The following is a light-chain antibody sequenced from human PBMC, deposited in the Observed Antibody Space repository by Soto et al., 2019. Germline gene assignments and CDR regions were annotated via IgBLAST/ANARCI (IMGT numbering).Light chain of an antibody. CDR3: SSYTSDSSYV. V-gene: IGLV2-14*01. Sequence: QSALTQPAPVSGSPGQSITISCTGTSSDVGLYDYVSWYQQHPGKAPQLMIYAVSNRPSGVSNRFSASKSGNTASLLISGLQAEDEADYYCSSYTSDSSYVFGSGTKVTVL. CDR2: AVS. CDR1: SSDVGLYDY. J-gene: IGLJ1*01.